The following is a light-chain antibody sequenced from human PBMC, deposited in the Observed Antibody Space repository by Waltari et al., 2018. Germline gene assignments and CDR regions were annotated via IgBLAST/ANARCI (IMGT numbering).Light chain of an antibody. J-gene: IGLJ3*02. CDR2: DVN. V-gene: IGLV2-14*03. CDR3: SSFTRTNSWV. Sequence: HSALARPASVSGSPGQSITISCTGTSSDVGGYNYVSWYQQHPGKAPRLMIYDVNNRPSGVSNHFSGSKSGNTASLTISGLQAEDEADYYCSSFTRTNSWVFGGGTKLTVL. CDR1: SSDVGGYNY.